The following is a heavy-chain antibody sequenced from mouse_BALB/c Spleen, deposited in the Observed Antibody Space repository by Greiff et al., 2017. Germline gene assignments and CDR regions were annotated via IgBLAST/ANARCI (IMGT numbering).Heavy chain of an antibody. CDR3: ARNEGVLYYIDY. CDR1: GFSLTSYG. V-gene: IGHV2-2*02. D-gene: IGHD3-3*01. Sequence: VKLQESGPGLVQPSQSLSITCTVSGFSLTSYGVHWVRQSPGKGLEWLGVIWSGGSTDYNAAFISRLSISKDNSKSQVFFKMNSLQANDTAIYFSARNEGVLYYIDYWGQGTTLTDSS. CDR2: IWSGGST. J-gene: IGHJ2*01.